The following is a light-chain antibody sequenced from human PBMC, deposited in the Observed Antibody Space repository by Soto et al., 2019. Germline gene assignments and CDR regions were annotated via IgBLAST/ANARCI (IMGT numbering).Light chain of an antibody. CDR1: QKITNNF. Sequence: EIVLTQSPVTLSLSPGERATLSCRASQKITNNFLAWFQQKPGLAPRLIIYGASTRASGIPDRFSGSGSGIDFALTISRLEPEDFAVYYCQQYGRSPFTFGQGTKLQIK. J-gene: IGKJ2*01. V-gene: IGKV3-20*01. CDR2: GAS. CDR3: QQYGRSPFT.